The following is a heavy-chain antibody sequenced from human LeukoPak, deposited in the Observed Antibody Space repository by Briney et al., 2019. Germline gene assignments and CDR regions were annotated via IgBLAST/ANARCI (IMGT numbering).Heavy chain of an antibody. Sequence: ASVKVSCKASGYTLTGYYMHWVRQAPGQGLEWMGWINPNSGGTNYAQKFQGRVTMTRDTSISTAYMELSRLRSDDTAVYYCARADNYYDSSGYCRYWGQGTLVTVSS. D-gene: IGHD3-22*01. V-gene: IGHV1-2*02. J-gene: IGHJ4*02. CDR1: GYTLTGYY. CDR3: ARADNYYDSSGYCRY. CDR2: INPNSGGT.